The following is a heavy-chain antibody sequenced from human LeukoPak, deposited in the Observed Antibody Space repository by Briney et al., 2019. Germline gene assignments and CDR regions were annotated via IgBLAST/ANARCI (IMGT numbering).Heavy chain of an antibody. CDR2: IKSKTDGGTT. D-gene: IGHD5-12*01. CDR3: TTEVDGYDWGGYYYYYGMDV. CDR1: GFTFSNAW. Sequence: GGSLRLSCAASGFTFSNAWMSWVRQAPGKGLEWVGRIKSKTDGGTTDYAAPVKGRFTISRDDSKNTLYLQMNSLKTEDTAVYYCTTEVDGYDWGGYYYYYGMDVWGQGTTVTVS. J-gene: IGHJ6*02. V-gene: IGHV3-15*01.